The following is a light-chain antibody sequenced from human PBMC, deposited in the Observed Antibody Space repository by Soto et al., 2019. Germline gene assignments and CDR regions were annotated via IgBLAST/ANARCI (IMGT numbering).Light chain of an antibody. CDR1: QSMRSN. CDR2: GAS. CDR3: QQYNNWPYT. V-gene: IGKV3-15*01. Sequence: EIVMTQSPATVSLSPGERATLSCRASQSMRSNVAWYQQKPGQAPRLLIYGASTRAAGIPARFSGSGSGTEFTLTINSLQSEDYAVYFCQQYNNWPYTFGQGTKVDIK. J-gene: IGKJ2*01.